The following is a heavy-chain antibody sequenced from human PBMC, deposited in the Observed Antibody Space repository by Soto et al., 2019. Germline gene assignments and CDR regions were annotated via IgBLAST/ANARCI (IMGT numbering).Heavy chain of an antibody. Sequence: GASVKVSCKASGYTFNSYGMSWVRQAPGQGLEWMGWISAYNGYTNYAQKFQGRVTMTTDTSTSTAYMELRSLRSDDTAVYYCARGEQDYYYGMDVWGQGTTVTVSS. CDR2: ISAYNGYT. CDR3: ARGEQDYYYGMDV. J-gene: IGHJ6*02. CDR1: GYTFNSYG. D-gene: IGHD1-26*01. V-gene: IGHV1-18*01.